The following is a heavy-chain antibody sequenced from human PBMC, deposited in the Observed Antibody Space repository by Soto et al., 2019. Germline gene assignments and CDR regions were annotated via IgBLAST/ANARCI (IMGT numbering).Heavy chain of an antibody. J-gene: IGHJ6*03. V-gene: IGHV3-30*03. CDR2: ISYDGSNK. Sequence: PGGSLRLSCAASGFTFSSYGMHWVRQAPGKGLEWVAVISYDGSNKYYADSVKGRFTISRDNSKNTLYLQMNSLRAEDTAVYYCAGRRGSTEVYYYYYMDVWGKETTVTVSS. CDR1: GFTFSSYG. D-gene: IGHD2-21*02. CDR3: AGRRGSTEVYYYYYMDV.